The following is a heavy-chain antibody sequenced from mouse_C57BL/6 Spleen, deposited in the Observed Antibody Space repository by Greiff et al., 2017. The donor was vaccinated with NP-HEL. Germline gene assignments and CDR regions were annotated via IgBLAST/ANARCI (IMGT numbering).Heavy chain of an antibody. Sequence: VQLQQSGAELVRPGASVKLSCTASGFNIKDDYMLWVKQRPEQGLEWIGWIDPENGDTEYASKFQGKATITSDTSSNTAYLQLSSLTSEDTAVYYCTTIVTTRDFDYWGQGTTLTVSS. D-gene: IGHD2-5*01. CDR2: IDPENGDT. CDR3: TTIVTTRDFDY. CDR1: GFNIKDDY. V-gene: IGHV14-4*01. J-gene: IGHJ2*01.